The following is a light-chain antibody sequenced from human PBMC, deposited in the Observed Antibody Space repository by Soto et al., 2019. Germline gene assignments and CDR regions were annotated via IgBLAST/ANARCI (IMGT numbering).Light chain of an antibody. CDR1: ESISSHY. Sequence: EVVLMRSPDTLSLSPGERATLSCRASESISSHYIAWYQHKPGQAPRLLIFGASTRATGIPDRFSGSWSGTDFTLTISRLEPEDFAMYYCQNFGDSPFTFGPGTKVDIK. CDR3: QNFGDSPFT. CDR2: GAS. J-gene: IGKJ3*01. V-gene: IGKV3-20*01.